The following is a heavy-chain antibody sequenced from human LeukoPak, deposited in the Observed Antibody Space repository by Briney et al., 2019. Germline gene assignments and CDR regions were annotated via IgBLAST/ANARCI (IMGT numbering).Heavy chain of an antibody. D-gene: IGHD6-19*01. CDR1: GFTFSNYA. Sequence: PGGSLRLSCAASGFTFSNYAFHWVRQPPGKGLEWAAVISYEGSVTYYADSVKGRFTISRDNSKNTLYLQMNSLRAEDTAVYYCAKDRGSGWYAAYYYGMDVWGQGTTVTVSS. CDR2: ISYEGSVT. CDR3: AKDRGSGWYAAYYYGMDV. V-gene: IGHV3-30*04. J-gene: IGHJ6*02.